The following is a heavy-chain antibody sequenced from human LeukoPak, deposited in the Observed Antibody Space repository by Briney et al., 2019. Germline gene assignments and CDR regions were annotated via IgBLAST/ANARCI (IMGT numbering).Heavy chain of an antibody. CDR2: IYYDGNT. Sequence: SETLSFTCTVSGGSISSSTYYWGWIRQPPGKGPEWIGSIYYDGNTYYNPSLKSRVTISVDTSKNQFSLKLSSVTAADTAVYYCARHCWTSYYYMDVWGKGTTVTVSS. D-gene: IGHD3/OR15-3a*01. V-gene: IGHV4-39*01. CDR3: ARHCWTSYYYMDV. CDR1: GGSISSSTYY. J-gene: IGHJ6*03.